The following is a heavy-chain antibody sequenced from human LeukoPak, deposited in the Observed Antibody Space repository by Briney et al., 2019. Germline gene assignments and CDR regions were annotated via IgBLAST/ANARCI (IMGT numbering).Heavy chain of an antibody. CDR1: GYSISSGYY. CDR2: IYHSGRT. J-gene: IGHJ6*03. V-gene: IGHV4-38-2*02. D-gene: IGHD5-24*01. CDR3: ARGGMATISPNYYYYYYMDV. Sequence: SETLSLTCTVSGYSISSGYYWGWIRQPPGKGLEWIGSIYHSGRTFYNPSLKSRVTISVDTSKNQFSLKLSSVTAADTAVYYCARGGMATISPNYYYYYYMDVWGKGTTVTVSS.